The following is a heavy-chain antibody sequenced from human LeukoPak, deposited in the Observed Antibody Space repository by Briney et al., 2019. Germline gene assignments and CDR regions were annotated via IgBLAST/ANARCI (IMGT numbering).Heavy chain of an antibody. CDR1: GYTFTGYY. CDR2: INPNSGGT. V-gene: IGHV1-2*02. CDR3: ARDLGYCTNGVCPVPWFDP. J-gene: IGHJ5*02. Sequence: ASVKVSCKASGYTFTGYYMHWVRQAPGQGLEWMGWINPNSGGTNYAQKFQGRVTMTRDTSISTAYMEPSRLRSDDTAVYYCARDLGYCTNGVCPVPWFDPWGQGTLVTVSS. D-gene: IGHD2-8*01.